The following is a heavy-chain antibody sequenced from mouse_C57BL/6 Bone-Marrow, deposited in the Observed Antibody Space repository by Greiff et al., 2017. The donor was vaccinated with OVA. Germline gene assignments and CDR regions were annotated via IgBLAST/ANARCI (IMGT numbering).Heavy chain of an antibody. Sequence: QVQLQQPGAELVRPGTSVKLSCKASGYTFTSYWMHWVKQRPGQGLEWIGVIDPSDSYTNYNQKFKGKATLTVDTSSSTAYMQLSSLTSEDSAVYYCARGDGSSSPWFAYWGQGTLVTVSA. CDR1: GYTFTSYW. D-gene: IGHD1-1*01. CDR2: IDPSDSYT. J-gene: IGHJ3*01. CDR3: ARGDGSSSPWFAY. V-gene: IGHV1-59*01.